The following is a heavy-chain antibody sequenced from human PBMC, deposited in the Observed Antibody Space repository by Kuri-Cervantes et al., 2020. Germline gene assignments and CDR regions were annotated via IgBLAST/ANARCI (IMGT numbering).Heavy chain of an antibody. D-gene: IGHD1-14*01. CDR3: AKSFSGGDYFDS. V-gene: IGHV4-59*01. J-gene: IGHJ4*02. Sequence: GSLSLTCSVSGGSITNYFWSWIRQPPGKGLEWIGYIYYSGSTNYNPSLKSRVTISVDSSKNQIFLNLSSVTAADTAVYYCAKSFSGGDYFDSWGQGTLVTVSS. CDR2: IYYSGST. CDR1: GGSITNYF.